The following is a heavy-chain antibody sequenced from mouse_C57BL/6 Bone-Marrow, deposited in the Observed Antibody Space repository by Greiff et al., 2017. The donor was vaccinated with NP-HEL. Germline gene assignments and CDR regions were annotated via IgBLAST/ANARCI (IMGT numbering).Heavy chain of an antibody. CDR1: GFTFNTYA. V-gene: IGHV10-3*01. CDR2: IRSKSSNYAT. CDR3: VRDSYGSSHWYFDV. Sequence: DVHLVESGGGLVQPKGSLKLSCAASGFTFNTYAMHWVRQAPGKGLEWVARIRSKSSNYATYYADSVKDRFTISRDDSQSMLYLQMNNLKTEDTAMYYCVRDSYGSSHWYFDVWGTGTTVTVSS. J-gene: IGHJ1*03. D-gene: IGHD1-1*01.